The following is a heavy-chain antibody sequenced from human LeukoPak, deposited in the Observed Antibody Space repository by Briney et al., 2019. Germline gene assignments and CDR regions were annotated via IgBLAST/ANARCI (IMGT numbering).Heavy chain of an antibody. V-gene: IGHV4-39*07. CDR1: GGSISNRDWY. J-gene: IGHJ4*02. CDR3: ARSPGFGSSWYDY. D-gene: IGHD6-13*01. CDR2: NFNSGSFNSGAT. Sequence: PSETLSLTCTVSGGSISNRDWYWGWIRQPPGKGLEWIGSNFNSGSFNSGATYSNPSLRSRMTISMDTATNQFSLRLSSVTAADTAVYFCARSPGFGSSWYDYWGQGTLVTVSS.